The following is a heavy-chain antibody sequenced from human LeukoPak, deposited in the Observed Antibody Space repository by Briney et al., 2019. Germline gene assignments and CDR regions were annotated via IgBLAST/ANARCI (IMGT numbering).Heavy chain of an antibody. D-gene: IGHD2/OR15-2a*01. J-gene: IGHJ6*02. CDR1: GGSISSYY. CDR3: ARRNRGYYGMDV. Sequence: SETLSLTCTVPGGSISSYYWSWIRQPPGKGREWVGYIYYSGSTNYNPSLKSRVTISVDTSKNQFSLKLSSVTAADTAVYYCARRNRGYYGMDVWGQGTTVTVSS. V-gene: IGHV4-59*08. CDR2: IYYSGST.